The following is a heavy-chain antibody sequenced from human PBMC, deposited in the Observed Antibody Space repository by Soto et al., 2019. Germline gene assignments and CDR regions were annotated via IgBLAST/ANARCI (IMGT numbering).Heavy chain of an antibody. CDR3: ANYDFWSGYLPIDI. V-gene: IGHV3-23*01. CDR1: GFTFSNYA. Sequence: GSLRLSCAASGFTFSNYAMSWVRQAPGKGLEWVSTIGSSGSTHYADSVKGRFTISRDNSKNTLYLQMNSLRAEDTAVYYCANYDFWSGYLPIDIWGQGTMVTVSS. D-gene: IGHD3-3*01. J-gene: IGHJ3*02. CDR2: IGSSGST.